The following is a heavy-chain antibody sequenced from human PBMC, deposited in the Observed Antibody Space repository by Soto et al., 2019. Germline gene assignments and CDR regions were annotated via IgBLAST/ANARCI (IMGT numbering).Heavy chain of an antibody. CDR3: ARGKYYYDSSAYCAFDI. J-gene: IGHJ3*02. Sequence: GGSLRLSCAASGFTFSSNWMSWVRQATGQGLEWVANIKQDGSEKYYVDSVKGRFTISRDNAKNSLYLQMNSLRAEDTAVYYCARGKYYYDSSAYCAFDIWGQGTMVTVSS. V-gene: IGHV3-7*01. CDR2: IKQDGSEK. CDR1: GFTFSSNW. D-gene: IGHD3-22*01.